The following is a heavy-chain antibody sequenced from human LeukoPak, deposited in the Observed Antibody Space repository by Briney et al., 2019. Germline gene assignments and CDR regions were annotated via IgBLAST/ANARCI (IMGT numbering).Heavy chain of an antibody. CDR2: ISAYNGNT. CDR3: ARASATAYYYGSGILLNWFDP. CDR1: GYTFTSYG. V-gene: IGHV1-18*01. J-gene: IGHJ5*02. D-gene: IGHD3-10*01. Sequence: ASVKVSCKASGYTFTSYGISWVRQAPGQGLEWMGWISAYNGNTNCAQKLQGRVTMTTDTSTSTAYMELRSLRSDDTAVYYCARASATAYYYGSGILLNWFDPWGQGTLVTVSS.